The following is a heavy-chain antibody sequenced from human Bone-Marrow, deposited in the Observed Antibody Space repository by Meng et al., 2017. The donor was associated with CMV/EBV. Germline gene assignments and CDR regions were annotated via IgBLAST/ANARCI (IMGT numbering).Heavy chain of an antibody. D-gene: IGHD3-9*01. CDR2: VTPNSGDT. V-gene: IGHV1-8*01. CDR3: ARVGLSTGPFDFYLDF. CDR1: GYTFTDYD. J-gene: IGHJ4*02. Sequence: ASVKVSCKASGYTFTDYDLTWVRHAPGQGLQWMGRVTPNSGDTRYAQNFQGRVTMTGKTSITTAYMELTSLTSEDTAVYYCARVGLSTGPFDFYLDFWGQGTLVTASS.